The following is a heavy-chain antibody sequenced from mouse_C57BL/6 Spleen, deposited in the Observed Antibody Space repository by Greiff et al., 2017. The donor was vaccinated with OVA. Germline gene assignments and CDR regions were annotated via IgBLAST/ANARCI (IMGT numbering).Heavy chain of an antibody. Sequence: EVQLQESVAELVRPGASVKLSCTASGFNIKNTYMHWVKQRPEQGLEWIGRIDPANGNTKYAPKFQGKATITADTSSNTAYLQLSSLTSEDTAIYYCAPFITHGSSTGYFDYWGQGTTLTVSS. D-gene: IGHD1-1*01. J-gene: IGHJ2*01. CDR1: GFNIKNTY. V-gene: IGHV14-3*01. CDR3: APFITHGSSTGYFDY. CDR2: IDPANGNT.